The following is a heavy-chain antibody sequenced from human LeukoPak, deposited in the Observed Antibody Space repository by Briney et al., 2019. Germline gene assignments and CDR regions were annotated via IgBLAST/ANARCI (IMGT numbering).Heavy chain of an antibody. CDR2: IYHGGST. D-gene: IGHD3-10*01. V-gene: IGHV4-4*02. J-gene: IGHJ6*04. CDR1: GGSIITNTW. CDR3: AREIYGSGTYYYYNYGMDV. Sequence: SETLSLTCTVSGGSIITNTWWAWVRQPPGKGLEWIGEIYHGGSTNYRPSLKSRVTISVDKSKNQVSPNLTSVTAADTAVYFCAREIYGSGTYYYYNYGMDVWGKGTTVTVSA.